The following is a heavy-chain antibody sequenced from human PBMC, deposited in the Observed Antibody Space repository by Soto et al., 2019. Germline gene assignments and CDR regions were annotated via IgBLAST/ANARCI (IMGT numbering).Heavy chain of an antibody. D-gene: IGHD3-9*01. CDR2: INHSGST. V-gene: IGHV4-34*01. J-gene: IGHJ5*02. CDR3: ARGKIRYFDWLFANWFDP. Sequence: LSLACAVYGGSFSGYYWSWIRQPPGKGLEWIGEINHSGSTNYNPSLKSRVTISVDTSKNQFSLKLSSVTAADTAVYYCARGKIRYFDWLFANWFDPWGQGTLVTVSS. CDR1: GGSFSGYY.